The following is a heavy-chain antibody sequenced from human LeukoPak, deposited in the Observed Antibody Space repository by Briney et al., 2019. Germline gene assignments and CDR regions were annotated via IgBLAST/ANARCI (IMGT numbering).Heavy chain of an antibody. D-gene: IGHD3-16*01. Sequence: PPETLSLTCTVPGGSISSYYWSWIRQPAGKGLEWIGRIYTTGSTNYNPSLKSRVTMSVDTSKNQFSLKLSSVTAADTAVYYCARDGLYDYVWGSCFDYWGQGTLVTVSS. V-gene: IGHV4-4*07. CDR2: IYTTGST. J-gene: IGHJ4*02. CDR3: ARDGLYDYVWGSCFDY. CDR1: GGSISSYY.